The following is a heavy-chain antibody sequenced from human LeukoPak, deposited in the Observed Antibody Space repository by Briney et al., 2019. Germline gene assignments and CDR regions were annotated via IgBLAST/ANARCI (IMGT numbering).Heavy chain of an antibody. Sequence: TSETLSLTCTVSGGSISSGGYYWSWIRQHPGKGLEWIGYIYYSGSTYYNPSLKSRVTISVDTSKNQFSLKLSSVTAADTAVYYCARGFSWLSMVRGGELSRWGQGTLVTVSS. D-gene: IGHD3-10*01. J-gene: IGHJ4*02. CDR3: ARGFSWLSMVRGGELSR. CDR1: GGSISSGGYY. V-gene: IGHV4-31*03. CDR2: IYYSGST.